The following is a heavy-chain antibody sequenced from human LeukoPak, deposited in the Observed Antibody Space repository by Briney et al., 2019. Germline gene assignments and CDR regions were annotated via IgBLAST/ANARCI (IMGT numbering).Heavy chain of an antibody. CDR3: VMGVITPFDN. J-gene: IGHJ4*02. V-gene: IGHV3-74*01. CDR1: GFTFSTHM. CDR2: IYGDGSST. D-gene: IGHD3-22*01. Sequence: QPGGSLRLSCAASGFTFSTHMMHWVRQAPGKGLVWVSRIYGDGSSTTYADSVRGRFTISRDNAKNTLFLQMNSLRAEDTAAYYCVMGVITPFDNWGQGTLVTVSS.